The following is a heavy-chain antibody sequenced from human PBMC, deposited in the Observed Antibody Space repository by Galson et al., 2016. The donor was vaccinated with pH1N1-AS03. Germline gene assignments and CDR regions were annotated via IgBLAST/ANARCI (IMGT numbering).Heavy chain of an antibody. Sequence: SLRLSCAASGFTFSNAWMSWVRQAPGKGLEWVGRLKSKFDGGTADYAAPVKGRFTISRDGSKKMLYLQMNNLKTEEPAMYYCTTDDGPYYGLDVWGQGTTVTVSS. D-gene: IGHD5-24*01. CDR2: LKSKFDGGTA. J-gene: IGHJ6*02. CDR3: TTDDGPYYGLDV. V-gene: IGHV3-15*01. CDR1: GFTFSNAW.